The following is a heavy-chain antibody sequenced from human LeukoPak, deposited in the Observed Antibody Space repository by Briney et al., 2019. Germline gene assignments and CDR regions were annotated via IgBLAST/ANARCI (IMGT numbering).Heavy chain of an antibody. CDR3: ASFGLSTNNYMDV. CDR1: GGSFSGYY. V-gene: IGHV4-34*01. J-gene: IGHJ6*03. D-gene: IGHD3-10*01. CDR2: INHSGST. Sequence: SETLSLTCAVYGGSFSGYYWSWIRQPPGKGLEWIGEINHSGSTNYNPSLKSRVTISVDTSKNQFSLKLSSVTAADTAVYYCASFGLSTNNYMDVWGKRTTVTVSS.